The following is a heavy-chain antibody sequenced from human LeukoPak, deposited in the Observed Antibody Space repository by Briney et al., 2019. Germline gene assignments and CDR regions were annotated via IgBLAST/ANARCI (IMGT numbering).Heavy chain of an antibody. J-gene: IGHJ4*02. CDR2: IIPILGIA. CDR3: ASGKIITGTDDY. CDR1: GGTFSSYA. Sequence: ASVKVSCKASGGTFSSYAISWVRQAPGQGLEWVGRIIPILGIANYAQKFQGRVTITADKSTSTAYMELSSLRSEDTAVYHCASGKIITGTDDYWGQGTLVTVSS. V-gene: IGHV1-69*04. D-gene: IGHD1-20*01.